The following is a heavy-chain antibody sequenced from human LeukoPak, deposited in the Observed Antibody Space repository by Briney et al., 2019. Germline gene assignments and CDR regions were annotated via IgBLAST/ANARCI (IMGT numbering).Heavy chain of an antibody. J-gene: IGHJ4*02. CDR1: GGSFSGYY. D-gene: IGHD2-2*01. CDR3: ARGRNIVVVPAPDFDY. V-gene: IGHV4-34*01. CDR2: INHSGST. Sequence: SETLSLTCAVYGGSFSGYYWSWIRQPPGKGLEWIGEINHSGSTNYNPSLKSRVTISVDTSKNPFSLKLSSVTAADTAVYYCARGRNIVVVPAPDFDYWGQGTLVAVSS.